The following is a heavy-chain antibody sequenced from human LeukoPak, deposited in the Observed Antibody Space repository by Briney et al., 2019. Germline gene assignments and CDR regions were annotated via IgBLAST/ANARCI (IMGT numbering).Heavy chain of an antibody. D-gene: IGHD3-22*01. CDR1: GFTFSSYA. Sequence: GGSLRLSCAASGFTFSSYAMSWARQAPGKGLEWVSAISGSGGSTYYAASVTGRFTISRDHSKHSLYLQMNSLRAKDMALYYCSKGPDSSGYQNWLEPWGQETLVTVSS. J-gene: IGHJ5*02. V-gene: IGHV3-23*01. CDR3: SKGPDSSGYQNWLEP. CDR2: ISGSGGST.